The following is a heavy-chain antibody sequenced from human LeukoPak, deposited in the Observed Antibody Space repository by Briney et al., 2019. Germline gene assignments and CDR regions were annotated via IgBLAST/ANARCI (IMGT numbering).Heavy chain of an antibody. V-gene: IGHV4-34*01. D-gene: IGHD3-10*01. J-gene: IGHJ4*02. CDR2: INHSGST. CDR3: ARFGYYGSGTYSYYLDY. Sequence: SETLSLTCAVYGGSFSGYYWSWIRQPPGKGLEWIGEINHSGSTNYNPSLKSRVTISVDTSKNQFSLKLSSVTAADTAVYYCARFGYYGSGTYSYYLDYWGQGTLVTVSS. CDR1: GGSFSGYY.